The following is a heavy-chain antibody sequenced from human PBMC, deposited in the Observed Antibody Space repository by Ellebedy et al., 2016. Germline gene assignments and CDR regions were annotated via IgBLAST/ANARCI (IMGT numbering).Heavy chain of an antibody. CDR1: GGSISSYY. V-gene: IGHV4-59*01. Sequence: SETLSLTCTVSGGSISSYYWSWIRQPPGKGLEWIGYIYYSGSTNYNPSLKSRVTISVDTSKNQFSLKLSSVTAADTAVYYCARDRGYSGYGWYNWFDPWGQGTLVTVSS. CDR2: IYYSGST. D-gene: IGHD5-12*01. CDR3: ARDRGYSGYGWYNWFDP. J-gene: IGHJ5*02.